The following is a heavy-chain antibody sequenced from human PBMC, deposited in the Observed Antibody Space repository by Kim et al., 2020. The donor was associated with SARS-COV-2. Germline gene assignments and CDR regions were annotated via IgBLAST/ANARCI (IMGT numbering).Heavy chain of an antibody. Sequence: ASVKVSCKTSGYTFTDYFIHWVRQAPGQGLEWMGWINPNGGGTNYARKFQDRVTMTRDTSINTFYMALTSLRSDDTAVYYCARDDYTDYQYFDYWGQGTL. V-gene: IGHV1-2*02. CDR3: ARDDYTDYQYFDY. D-gene: IGHD4-4*01. CDR2: INPNGGGT. CDR1: GYTFTDYF. J-gene: IGHJ4*02.